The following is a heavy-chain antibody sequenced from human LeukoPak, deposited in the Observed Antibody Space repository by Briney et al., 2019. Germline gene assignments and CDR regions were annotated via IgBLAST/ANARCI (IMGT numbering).Heavy chain of an antibody. CDR2: ATANGGST. Sequence: GGSLRLSCSASGFTFSSFTMHWVRQAPGKGLEYVSTATANGGSTYYADSVKGRFTISRDNSKNTLYLQMSSLRAEDTAVYYCVKDRWAGSGWSSGDCWRQGTLVTVSS. CDR3: VKDRWAGSGWSSGDC. CDR1: GFTFSSFT. J-gene: IGHJ4*02. V-gene: IGHV3-64D*06. D-gene: IGHD6-19*01.